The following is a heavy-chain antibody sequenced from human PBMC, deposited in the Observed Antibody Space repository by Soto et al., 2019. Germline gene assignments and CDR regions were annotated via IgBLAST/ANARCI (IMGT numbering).Heavy chain of an antibody. CDR2: VGGSGDST. Sequence: GGSLRLSCAASGFTFSSYAMSWVRQAPGKGLEWVSTVGGSGDSTYYADSVKGRFTISRDNSKNTLYLLVNSLRVEDTAVYYCAKLGAAPAVIAYYYFYYMDVWGKGATVTVSS. CDR3: AKLGAAPAVIAYYYFYYMDV. D-gene: IGHD2-2*01. V-gene: IGHV3-23*01. CDR1: GFTFSSYA. J-gene: IGHJ6*03.